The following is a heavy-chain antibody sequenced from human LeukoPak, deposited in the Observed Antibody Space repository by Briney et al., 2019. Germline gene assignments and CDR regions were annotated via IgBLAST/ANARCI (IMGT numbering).Heavy chain of an antibody. D-gene: IGHD4-17*01. J-gene: IGHJ6*03. Sequence: PGGSLGLSCAASGFTFSSYAMSWVRQAPGKGLEWVSAISGSGGSTYYADSVKGRFTISRDNSKNTLYLQMNSLRAEDTAVYYCAKDTTVTTTAGYYMDVWGKGTTVTVSS. CDR2: ISGSGGST. CDR3: AKDTTVTTTAGYYMDV. V-gene: IGHV3-23*01. CDR1: GFTFSSYA.